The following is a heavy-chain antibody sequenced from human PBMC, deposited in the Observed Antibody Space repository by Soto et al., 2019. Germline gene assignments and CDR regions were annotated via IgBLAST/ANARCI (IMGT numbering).Heavy chain of an antibody. CDR2: INHSGST. V-gene: IGHV4-34*01. CDR3: ATITGTLFDY. J-gene: IGHJ4*02. D-gene: IGHD1-20*01. CDR1: GGSFSGYY. Sequence: SETLSLTCAVYGGSFSGYYWSWIRQPPGKGLEWIGEINHSGSTNYNPSLKSRVTISVDTSKNQFSLKLSSVTAADTAVYYCATITGTLFDYWGQGTLVTVS.